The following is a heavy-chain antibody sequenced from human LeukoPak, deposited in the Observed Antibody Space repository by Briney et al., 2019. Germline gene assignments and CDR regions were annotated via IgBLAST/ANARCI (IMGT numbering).Heavy chain of an antibody. CDR3: ARVGPPVLVVYGYWFDP. CDR2: INHSGST. Sequence: PSETLSLTCAVYGGSFSGYYWSSIPQPPEKGLEWMGEINHSGSTNYNPSLKSRVTISVDTSKNQYSLKLSSVTAADTAVYYWARVGPPVLVVYGYWFDPWGQGTLVTVSS. D-gene: IGHD2-8*02. CDR1: GGSFSGYY. V-gene: IGHV4-34*01. J-gene: IGHJ5*02.